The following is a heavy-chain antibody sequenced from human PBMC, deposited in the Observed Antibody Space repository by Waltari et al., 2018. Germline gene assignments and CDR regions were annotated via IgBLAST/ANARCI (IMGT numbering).Heavy chain of an antibody. CDR3: ARDPRSAGWFDP. V-gene: IGHV4-61*02. CDR1: GGSIRSGSSY. D-gene: IGHD3-10*01. CDR2: IYTSGST. J-gene: IGHJ5*02. Sequence: QVQLQESGPGLVKPSQTLSLTCTVPGGSIRSGSSYWSWIRQPAGKGLEWIGLIYTSGSTNYNPSLKSRVTISVDTSKNQFSLKLSSVTAADTAVYYCARDPRSAGWFDPWGQGTLVTVSS.